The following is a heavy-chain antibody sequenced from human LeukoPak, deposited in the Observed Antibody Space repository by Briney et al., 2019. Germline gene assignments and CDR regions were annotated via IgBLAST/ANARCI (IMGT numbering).Heavy chain of an antibody. CDR1: GYTFTSYY. V-gene: IGHV1-46*01. CDR3: ARYSEQLVLFDP. D-gene: IGHD6-13*01. Sequence: ASVKVSCKASGYTFTSYYMHWVRQAPGQGLEWMGIINPSGGSTSYAQKFKGRVTMTRDTSTSTVYMELSSLRSEDTAVYYCARYSEQLVLFDPWGQGTLVTVSS. CDR2: INPSGGST. J-gene: IGHJ5*02.